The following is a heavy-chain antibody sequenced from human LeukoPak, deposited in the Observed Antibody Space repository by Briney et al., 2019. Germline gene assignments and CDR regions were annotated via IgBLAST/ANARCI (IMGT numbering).Heavy chain of an antibody. V-gene: IGHV4-39*07. CDR1: GHSISNSRHY. CDR2: IYYSGTT. J-gene: IGHJ4*02. D-gene: IGHD3-22*01. Sequence: PSETLSFTCTVSGHSISNSRHYWGWIRQSPGKGLEWIGTIYYSGTTYYNPSLKSRITISVDTAKNQFSLKLSSVTAADTAVYYCARGNYYDSSGYRGFDYWGQGTLVTVSS. CDR3: ARGNYYDSSGYRGFDY.